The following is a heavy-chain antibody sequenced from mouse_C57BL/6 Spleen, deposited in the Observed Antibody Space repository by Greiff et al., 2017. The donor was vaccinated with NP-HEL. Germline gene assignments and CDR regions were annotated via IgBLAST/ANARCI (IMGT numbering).Heavy chain of an antibody. CDR2: INPSSGYT. CDR3: ARRNFYDYDEGGDYFDY. J-gene: IGHJ2*01. D-gene: IGHD2-4*01. V-gene: IGHV1-7*01. CDR1: GYTFTSYW. Sequence: QVQLQQSGAELAKPGASVKLSCKASGYTFTSYWMHWVKQRPGQGLEWIGYINPSSGYTKYNQKFKDKATLTADKSSSTSYMQLSSLTYEDSAVYYCARRNFYDYDEGGDYFDYWGQGTTLTVSS.